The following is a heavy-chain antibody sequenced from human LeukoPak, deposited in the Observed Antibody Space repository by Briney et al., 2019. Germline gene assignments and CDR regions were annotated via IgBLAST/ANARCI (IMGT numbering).Heavy chain of an antibody. CDR3: ARESCSGDTCRGFFDY. CDR2: IGRNSGYI. Sequence: GRSLRLSCAASGFTFDDYAMHWVRQVPGKGLEWVSGIGRNSGYIAYVDSVKGRFTISRDNAGNSLYLQMNSLRAEDMALYYCARESCSGDTCRGFFDYWGQGTLVTVSS. CDR1: GFTFDDYA. V-gene: IGHV3-9*03. J-gene: IGHJ4*02. D-gene: IGHD2-15*01.